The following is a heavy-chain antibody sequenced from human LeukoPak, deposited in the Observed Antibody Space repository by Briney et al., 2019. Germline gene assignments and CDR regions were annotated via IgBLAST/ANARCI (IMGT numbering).Heavy chain of an antibody. CDR2: INHSGST. D-gene: IGHD7-27*01. V-gene: IGHV4-34*01. CDR3: ARRGKRWNWGYL. CDR1: GFTFSGYA. J-gene: IGHJ5*02. Sequence: GSLRLSCAASGFTFSGYAMSWVRQAPGKGLEWIGEINHSGSTNYNPSLKSRVTISVDTSKNQFSLKLSSVTAADTAVYYCARRGKRWNWGYLWGQGTLVTVSS.